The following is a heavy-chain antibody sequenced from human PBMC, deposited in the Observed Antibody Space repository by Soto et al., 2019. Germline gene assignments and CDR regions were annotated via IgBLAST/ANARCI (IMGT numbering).Heavy chain of an antibody. V-gene: IGHV3-23*01. D-gene: IGHD6-19*01. Sequence: PGGSLRLSCAASGFTFSSYAMSWVRQAPGKGLEWVSGISGSGDSTYYADSVKGRFTISRDNSKNTLYLQMNSLRAEDTAVYNCAKGVPGIAVAGTGYFQHWGQGTLVTVSS. CDR2: ISGSGDST. CDR1: GFTFSSYA. CDR3: AKGVPGIAVAGTGYFQH. J-gene: IGHJ1*01.